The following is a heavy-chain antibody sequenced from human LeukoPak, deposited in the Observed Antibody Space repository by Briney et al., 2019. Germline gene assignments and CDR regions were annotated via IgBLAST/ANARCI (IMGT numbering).Heavy chain of an antibody. Sequence: PSETLSLTCAVSGGSISRSNWWSWVRQPPGKGLEWIGETYYSGTTNYNPSLKSRVTISVDKSRNQFSLKLSSVTAADTAVYYCTSGSYSFYYMDVWGKGTTVTVSS. CDR2: TYYSGTT. J-gene: IGHJ6*03. CDR3: TSGSYSFYYMDV. CDR1: GGSISRSNW. V-gene: IGHV4-4*02. D-gene: IGHD1-26*01.